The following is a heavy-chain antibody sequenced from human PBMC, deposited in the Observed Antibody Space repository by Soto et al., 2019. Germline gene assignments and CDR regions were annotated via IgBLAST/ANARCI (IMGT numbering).Heavy chain of an antibody. V-gene: IGHV6-1*01. Sequence: SQTLSLPCVISGDSVSSNSAGWNWIRQSPSRGLEWLGRTYYKSKWNNDYALSVKSRITINPDTSKNQFSLHLYSVTAADTAVYYCARGRSWASGSVYYYYYYGMDVWGQGTTVTVSS. J-gene: IGHJ6*02. CDR2: TYYKSKWNN. D-gene: IGHD3-10*01. CDR1: GDSVSSNSAG. CDR3: ARGRSWASGSVYYYYYYGMDV.